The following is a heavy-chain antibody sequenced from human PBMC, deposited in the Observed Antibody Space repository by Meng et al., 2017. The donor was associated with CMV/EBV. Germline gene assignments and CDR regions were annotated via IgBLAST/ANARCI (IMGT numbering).Heavy chain of an antibody. J-gene: IGHJ4*02. Sequence: GGSLRLSCAASGFTFSGYAMHWVRRAPGEGLEWVAFIAFDGSNKYYADSVKGRFAVSRDNPKNTLYLQLNSLRREDTAMYYCARDDPIDSWGQGTLVTVSS. CDR1: GFTFSGYA. CDR3: ARDDPIDS. V-gene: IGHV3-30*09. CDR2: IAFDGSNK.